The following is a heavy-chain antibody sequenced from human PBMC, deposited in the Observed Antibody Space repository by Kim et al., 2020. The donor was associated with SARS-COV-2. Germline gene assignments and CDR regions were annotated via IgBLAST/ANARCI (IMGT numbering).Heavy chain of an antibody. J-gene: IGHJ4*02. V-gene: IGHV4-34*01. D-gene: IGHD1-1*01. Sequence: TYNPSLKSRVTISVDTSKNQFSLKLSSVTAADTAVYYCARVRRLTRYFDYWGQGTLVTVSS. CDR3: ARVRRLTRYFDY.